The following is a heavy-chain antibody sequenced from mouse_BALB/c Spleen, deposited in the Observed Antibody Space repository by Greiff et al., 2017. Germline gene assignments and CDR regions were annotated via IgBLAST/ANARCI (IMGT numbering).Heavy chain of an antibody. CDR1: GYTFSSYW. V-gene: IGHV1-9*01. CDR2: ILPGSGST. J-gene: IGHJ3*01. Sequence: VQLQESGAELMKPGASVKISCKATGYTFSSYWIEWVKQRPGHGLEWIGEILPGSGSTNYSEKFKGKATFTADTSSNTAYMQLSSLTSEDSAVYYCARRDGNYAWFAYWGQGTLVTVSA. CDR3: ARRDGNYAWFAY. D-gene: IGHD2-1*01.